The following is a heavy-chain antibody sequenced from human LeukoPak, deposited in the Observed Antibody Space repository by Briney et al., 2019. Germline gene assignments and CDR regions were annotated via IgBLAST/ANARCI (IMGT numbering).Heavy chain of an antibody. Sequence: SETLSLTCAVYGGSFSGYYWSWIRQPPGKGLKWIGEINHSGSTNYNPSLKSRVTISVDRSKNQFSLKLSSVTAADTAVYYCARGRGYSYPGELDYWGQGTLVTVSS. D-gene: IGHD5-18*01. CDR3: ARGRGYSYPGELDY. CDR1: GGSFSGYY. V-gene: IGHV4-34*01. J-gene: IGHJ4*02. CDR2: INHSGST.